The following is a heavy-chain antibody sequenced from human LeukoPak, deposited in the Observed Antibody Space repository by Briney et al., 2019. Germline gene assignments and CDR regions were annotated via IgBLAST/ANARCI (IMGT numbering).Heavy chain of an antibody. CDR1: GGSFSGYY. CDR3: ARSDYGGDDY. Sequence: PSETLSLTCAVYGGSFSGYYWSWIRQPPGKGLEWIGEINHSGSSNYNPSLKSRVTISVDTSKNQFSLKLSSVTAADRAAYYCARSDYGGDDYWGQGTLVTVSS. D-gene: IGHD4-23*01. J-gene: IGHJ4*02. V-gene: IGHV4-34*01. CDR2: INHSGSS.